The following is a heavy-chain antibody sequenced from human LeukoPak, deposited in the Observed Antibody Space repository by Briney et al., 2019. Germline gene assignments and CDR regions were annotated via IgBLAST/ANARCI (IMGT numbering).Heavy chain of an antibody. CDR1: GFTFSSYA. CDR2: ISSNGGDT. J-gene: IGHJ4*02. Sequence: PGGSLRLSCSASGFTFSSYAMHWVRQAPGKGLEYVSGISSNGGDTYYADSVKGRFSISRDDSKNTLYPQMSSLRAEDTAMYYCVKLSSRVSQTIDYWGQGTLVTVSS. CDR3: VKLSSRVSQTIDY. D-gene: IGHD6-13*01. V-gene: IGHV3-64D*09.